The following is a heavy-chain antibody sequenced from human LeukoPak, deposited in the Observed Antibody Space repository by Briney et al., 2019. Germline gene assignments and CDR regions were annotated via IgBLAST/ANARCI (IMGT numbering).Heavy chain of an antibody. CDR1: GGTFSSYA. J-gene: IGHJ6*03. CDR2: IIPIFGTA. CDR3: ARAGAARPPLWYYYYYMDV. V-gene: IGHV1-69*05. Sequence: SVKVSCKASGGTFSSYAIIWVRQAPGQGLEWMGGIIPIFGTANSAQKFQGRVTITTDESTSKAYMELSSLRSEDTAVYYCARAGAARPPLWYYYYYMDVWGKGTTVTVSS. D-gene: IGHD6-6*01.